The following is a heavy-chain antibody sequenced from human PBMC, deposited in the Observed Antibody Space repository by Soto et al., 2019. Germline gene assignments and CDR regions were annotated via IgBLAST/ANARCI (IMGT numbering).Heavy chain of an antibody. D-gene: IGHD5-12*01. CDR3: AKDFDSGYATRRNTWFDP. CDR1: GFTFSSYA. Sequence: PGGSLRLSCAASGFTFSSYAMSWVRQAPGKGLEWVSAISGSGGSTYYADSVKGRFTISRDNSKNTLYLQMNSLRAEDTAVYYCAKDFDSGYATRRNTWFDPLGLDTLVTISA. V-gene: IGHV3-23*01. J-gene: IGHJ5*02. CDR2: ISGSGGST.